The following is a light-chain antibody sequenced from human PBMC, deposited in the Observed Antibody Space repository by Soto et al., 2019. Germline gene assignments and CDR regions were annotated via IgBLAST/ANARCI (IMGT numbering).Light chain of an antibody. CDR2: EVN. Sequence: QSALTQPASVSGSPGQSITISCTGTSSDIGGYNYVSWYQHHPGKAPKLMIYEVNARPSGVSNRFSGSKSGNTASLTISGLQAEDETDYYCSSYTSGSTLLVFGGGTKLTVL. CDR3: SSYTSGSTLLV. J-gene: IGLJ3*02. V-gene: IGLV2-14*01. CDR1: SSDIGGYNY.